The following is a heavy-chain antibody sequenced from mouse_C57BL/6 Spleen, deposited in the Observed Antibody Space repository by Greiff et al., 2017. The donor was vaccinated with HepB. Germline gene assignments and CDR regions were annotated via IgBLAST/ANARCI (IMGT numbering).Heavy chain of an antibody. D-gene: IGHD1-1*01. V-gene: IGHV1-72*01. CDR1: GYTFTSYW. J-gene: IGHJ4*01. CDR2: IDPNSGGT. CDR3: AIHYYGSSYRRDYAMDY. Sequence: QVQLQQPGAELVKPGASVKLSCKASGYTFTSYWMHWVKQRPGRGLEWIGRIDPNSGGTKYNEKFKSKATLTVDKPSSTAYMQLSSLTSEDSAVYYCAIHYYGSSYRRDYAMDYWGQGTSVTVSS.